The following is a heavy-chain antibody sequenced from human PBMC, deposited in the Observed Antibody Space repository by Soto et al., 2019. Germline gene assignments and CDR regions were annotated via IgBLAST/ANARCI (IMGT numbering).Heavy chain of an antibody. CDR2: IYWDDSK. J-gene: IGHJ4*02. D-gene: IGHD1-26*01. CDR3: AHAYGGRSLY. Sequence: QITLKESGPPLVKPTQTLTLTCTFSGFSLSTSRVGVGWIRQPPGKALDWLAVIYWDDSKTYSPSLKSRLTLANDTSKNQVVLTMTHMDPVDTATYYCAHAYGGRSLYWGQGTLVTVSS. CDR1: GFSLSTSRVG. V-gene: IGHV2-5*02.